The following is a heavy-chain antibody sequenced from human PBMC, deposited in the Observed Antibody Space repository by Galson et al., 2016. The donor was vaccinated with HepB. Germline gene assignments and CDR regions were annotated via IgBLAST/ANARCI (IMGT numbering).Heavy chain of an antibody. CDR3: AKDIRAAVYGMDV. J-gene: IGHJ6*02. CDR1: GFTFDDYT. Sequence: SLRLSCAVSGFTFDDYTMHWVRQGPGKGLEWVALINWDGGSAYYADSVKGRFTISRENSKSSMYLQMNRLTFEHTDLYYCAKDIRAAVYGMDVWGRGTTVTVSS. CDR2: INWDGGSA. V-gene: IGHV3-43*01. D-gene: IGHD6-25*01.